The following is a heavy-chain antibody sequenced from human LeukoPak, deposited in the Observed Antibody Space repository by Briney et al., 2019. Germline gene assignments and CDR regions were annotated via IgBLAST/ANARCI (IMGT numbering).Heavy chain of an antibody. V-gene: IGHV4-39*01. CDR3: ARVVAGTKDFQH. Sequence: SETLSLTCTVSGGPISSPNHFWGWVRQPPGKGLEWIGSVYSGGTTYSNPSLKSRVTMSADTSKNQFSLTLSSVTAADTAVYYCARVVAGTKDFQHWGQGTLVTVSS. CDR2: VYSGGTT. CDR1: GGPISSPNHF. J-gene: IGHJ1*01. D-gene: IGHD6-19*01.